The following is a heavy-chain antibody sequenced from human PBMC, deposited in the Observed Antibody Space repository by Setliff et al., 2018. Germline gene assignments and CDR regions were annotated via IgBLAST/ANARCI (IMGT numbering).Heavy chain of an antibody. J-gene: IGHJ4*02. V-gene: IGHV1-69*05. CDR3: ARVSGRLWFLGGLDY. Sequence: GASVKVSCKASGGTFSSYGISWVRQAPGQGLEWMGGTIPVFGTTDYAQKFQGRVTIMTDESTSTAYMELSSLRSEDTAVYYCARVSGRLWFLGGLDYWGQGTLVTVSS. CDR2: TIPVFGTT. CDR1: GGTFSSYG. D-gene: IGHD5-18*01.